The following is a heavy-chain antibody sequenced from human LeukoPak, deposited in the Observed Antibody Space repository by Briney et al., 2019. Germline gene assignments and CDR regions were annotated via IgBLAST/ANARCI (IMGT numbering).Heavy chain of an antibody. CDR2: IKESRTAD. CDR1: GFTVRDFY. CDR3: FRGGWVLDY. D-gene: IGHD1-1*01. J-gene: IGHJ4*02. Sequence: GGSLTLSCAASGFTVRDFYMTWIRQAPGKGLEWVAYIKESRTADYYVDSVKGRFTISKDDAKNSLHLQMNSLRVEDTEVYYWFRGGWVLDYWGPGTPVIVSS. V-gene: IGHV3-11*01.